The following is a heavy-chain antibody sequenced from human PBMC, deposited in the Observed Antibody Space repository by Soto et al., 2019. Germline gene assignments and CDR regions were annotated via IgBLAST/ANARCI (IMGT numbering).Heavy chain of an antibody. J-gene: IGHJ4*01. V-gene: IGHV5-51*01. Sequence: GESLKISCKTSGYSFTSYWIGWVRQMPGKGMEWMGNIYPYDSDTRYSPSFQGQVTISADTSITTAYLQWSGLRASDTAMYFCARHLVGSTRGNVGYWGQGTLVTVAS. CDR2: IYPYDSDT. CDR3: ARHLVGSTRGNVGY. CDR1: GYSFTSYW. D-gene: IGHD2-2*01.